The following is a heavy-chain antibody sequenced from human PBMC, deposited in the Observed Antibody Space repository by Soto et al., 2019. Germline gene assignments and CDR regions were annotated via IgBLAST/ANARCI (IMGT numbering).Heavy chain of an antibody. J-gene: IGHJ6*02. D-gene: IGHD3-10*01. CDR2: ISSSSSYT. Sequence: PGGSLRLCCAASGFTFSDYYMSRIRQAPGKGLEWVSYISSSSSYTNYADSVKGRFTISRDNAKNSLYLQMNSLRAEDTAVYYCARVQGGSTDYYGMDVWGQGTTITVSS. V-gene: IGHV3-11*06. CDR1: GFTFSDYY. CDR3: ARVQGGSTDYYGMDV.